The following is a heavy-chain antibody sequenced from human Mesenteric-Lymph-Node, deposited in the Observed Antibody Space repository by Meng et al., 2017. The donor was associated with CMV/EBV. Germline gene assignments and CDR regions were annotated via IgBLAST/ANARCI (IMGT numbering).Heavy chain of an antibody. CDR3: AKDVSQVWDWFDP. D-gene: IGHD5/OR15-5a*01. J-gene: IGHJ5*02. CDR2: ITAGGHST. CDR1: GFTFSSYA. V-gene: IGHV3-23*01. Sequence: GGSLRLPCAASGFTFSSYAMAWVRQSPGKGLEWVSSITAGGHSTFYADSVKGRFTISRDNSENTLYLQMNSLRVEDTAIYYCAKDVSQVWDWFDPWGQGTLVTVSS.